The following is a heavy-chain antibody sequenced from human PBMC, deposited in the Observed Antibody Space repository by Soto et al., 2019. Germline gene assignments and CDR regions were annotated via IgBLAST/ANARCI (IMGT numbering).Heavy chain of an antibody. V-gene: IGHV4-39*01. D-gene: IGHD3-10*01. CDR3: ARQVQDFSGPGSYYFDS. CDR2: IYYSGST. J-gene: IGHJ4*02. CDR1: GGSISSRSHY. Sequence: SETLSLTCTVSGGSISSRSHYWGWIRQPPGKGLEWIGSIYYSGSTFYNPSLKSRVTISVDMSKSQFPLNLTSVTAADTAVYFCARQVQDFSGPGSYYFDSWGQGNMVTVSS.